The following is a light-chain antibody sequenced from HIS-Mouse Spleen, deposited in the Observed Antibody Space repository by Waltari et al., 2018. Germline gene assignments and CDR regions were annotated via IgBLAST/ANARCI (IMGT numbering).Light chain of an antibody. V-gene: IGLV3-10*01. CDR1: ALPKKY. Sequence: SYELTQPPSVSVSRGQTARITCSGDALPKKYAYWYQQKSGQAPVLVIYEDSKRPSGIPEGFSGSSSGTMATLTISGAQVEDEADYYCYSTDSSGNHRVFGGGTKLTVL. CDR3: YSTDSSGNHRV. J-gene: IGLJ2*01. CDR2: EDS.